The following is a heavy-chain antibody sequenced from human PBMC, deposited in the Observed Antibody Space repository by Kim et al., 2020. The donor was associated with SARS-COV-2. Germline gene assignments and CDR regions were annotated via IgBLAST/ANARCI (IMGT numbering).Heavy chain of an antibody. D-gene: IGHD3-10*01. CDR3: ASHYYGSGSYFLPDY. Sequence: SVKGRFTISRDNSKNTLYLQLNSLRAEDTAVYYCASHYYGSGSYFLPDYWGQGTLVTVSS. V-gene: IGHV3-30*07. J-gene: IGHJ4*02.